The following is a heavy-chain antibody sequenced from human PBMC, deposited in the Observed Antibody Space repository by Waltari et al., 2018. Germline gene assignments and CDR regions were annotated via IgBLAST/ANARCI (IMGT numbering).Heavy chain of an antibody. J-gene: IGHJ3*02. Sequence: QVQLQQWGAGLLKPSETLSLTCAVYGGSFSGYYWSWIRQPPGKGLEWIGEINHSGSTNYNPSLKSRVTISVDTSKNQFSLKLSSVTAADTAVYYCAREYDFWSGYYRSAFDIWGQGTMVTVSS. V-gene: IGHV4-34*01. D-gene: IGHD3-3*01. CDR2: INHSGST. CDR3: AREYDFWSGYYRSAFDI. CDR1: GGSFSGYY.